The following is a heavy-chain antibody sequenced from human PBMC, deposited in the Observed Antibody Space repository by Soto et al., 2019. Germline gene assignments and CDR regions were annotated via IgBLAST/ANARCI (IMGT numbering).Heavy chain of an antibody. CDR3: AAVSRITMIVVVTRLAFDI. D-gene: IGHD3-22*01. CDR2: IVVGSGNT. V-gene: IGHV1-58*01. Sequence: SVKVSCKASGFTFTSSTVQWVRQARGQRLEWIGWIVVGSGNTNYAQKFQERVTITRDMSTSTAYMELSSLRSEDTAVYYCAAVSRITMIVVVTRLAFDIWGQGTMVTVSS. CDR1: GFTFTSST. J-gene: IGHJ3*02.